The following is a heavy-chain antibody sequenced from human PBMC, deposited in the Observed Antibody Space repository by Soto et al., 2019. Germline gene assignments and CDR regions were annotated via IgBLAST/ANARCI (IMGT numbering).Heavy chain of an antibody. D-gene: IGHD1-7*01. CDR1: GFTFSSYA. V-gene: IGHV3-30-3*01. Sequence: QVQLVESGGGVVQPGRSLRLSCAASGFTFSSYAMHWVRQAPGKGLEWVAVISYDGSNKYYADSVKGRFTISRDNSKNTLYLQMNSLRAEDTAVYYCARPQLRLDYFDYWGQGTLVTVSS. CDR2: ISYDGSNK. CDR3: ARPQLRLDYFDY. J-gene: IGHJ4*02.